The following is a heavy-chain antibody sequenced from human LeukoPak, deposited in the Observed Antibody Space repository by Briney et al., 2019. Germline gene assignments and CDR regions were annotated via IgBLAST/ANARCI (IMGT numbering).Heavy chain of an antibody. CDR2: VSLTGET. Sequence: SETLSLTCGVSRGSITSTNWWRWVRQPPGQGLEWIGEVSLTGETNYNPSLNGRVTMSLDGSRNQLSLTLTSVTLADSAIYYCSRESGAFCPFGYWGQGTLVIVPP. V-gene: IGHV4/OR15-8*01. J-gene: IGHJ4*02. D-gene: IGHD1-26*01. CDR1: RGSITSTNW. CDR3: SRESGAFCPFGY.